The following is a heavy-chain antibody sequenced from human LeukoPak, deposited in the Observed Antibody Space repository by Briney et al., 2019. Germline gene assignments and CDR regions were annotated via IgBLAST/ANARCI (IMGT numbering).Heavy chain of an antibody. Sequence: GESLKISCKGSGYSFTGYWIGWVRQMPGKGLEWMGIIYPGDSDTRYSPSFQGQVTISADKSISTAYLQWSSLKASDTAMYYCARGVYCSSTSCSGSYFDYWGQGTLVTVSS. CDR3: ARGVYCSSTSCSGSYFDY. D-gene: IGHD2-2*01. V-gene: IGHV5-51*01. CDR2: IYPGDSDT. CDR1: GYSFTGYW. J-gene: IGHJ4*02.